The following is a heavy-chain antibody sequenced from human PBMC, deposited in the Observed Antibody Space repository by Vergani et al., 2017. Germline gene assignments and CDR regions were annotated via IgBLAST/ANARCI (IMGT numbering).Heavy chain of an antibody. D-gene: IGHD4-17*01. CDR3: ARVRYGDYADY. V-gene: IGHV4-30-4*08. CDR1: RGSISSGDYY. J-gene: IGHJ4*02. CDR2: IYYTGRT. Sequence: QVQLQESGPRLVKLSQTLSLTCTVSRGSISSGDYYWTWIRQPPGKGLEWIGYIYYTGRTYFDPSLKSRVTISVDTSKNQFSLKLSSVTAADTAVYYCARVRYGDYADYWGQGTLVTVSS.